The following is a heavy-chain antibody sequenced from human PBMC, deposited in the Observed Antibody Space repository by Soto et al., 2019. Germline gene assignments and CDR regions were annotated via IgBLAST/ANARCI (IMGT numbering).Heavy chain of an antibody. Sequence: PGGTLRLSCDASGLTFSSHSMNCVRQAPGKGLEWVAVILYNGANKFYAGSVEGRFTISRDNSKNTLYLKMNNLRPEDTAVYFRATAAILVSGGEIWLDSWCQGTQVTVSS. CDR1: GLTFSSHS. J-gene: IGHJ5*01. CDR3: ATAAILVSGGEIWLDS. CDR2: ILYNGANK. V-gene: IGHV3-30*14. D-gene: IGHD3-3*01.